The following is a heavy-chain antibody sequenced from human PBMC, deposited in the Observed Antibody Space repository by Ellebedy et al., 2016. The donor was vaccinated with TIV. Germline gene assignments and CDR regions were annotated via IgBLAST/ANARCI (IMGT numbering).Heavy chain of an antibody. D-gene: IGHD6-6*01. CDR2: VSYDGSNT. J-gene: IGHJ6*02. Sequence: GESLKISCAASGFSFSTHGIQWVRPAPGKGLELVAAVSYDGSNTYYADSVKGRFTISRDNSKNKLALQMNSLSAEDTGVYSCAKGLSTRPNHYLAMDVWGQGTTVTVSS. CDR1: GFSFSTHG. CDR3: AKGLSTRPNHYLAMDV. V-gene: IGHV3-30*18.